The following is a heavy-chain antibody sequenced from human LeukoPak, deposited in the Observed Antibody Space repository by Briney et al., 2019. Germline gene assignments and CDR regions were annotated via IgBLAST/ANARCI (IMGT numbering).Heavy chain of an antibody. Sequence: PGGSLRLSCAASGFTFDDYAMHWVRHAPGKGLEWVSLISGDGGSTYYADSVKGRFTISRDNSKNSLYLQMNSLRTEDTALYYCAKDRRDFGVVIIPYYFDYWGQGTLVTVSS. CDR3: AKDRRDFGVVIIPYYFDY. J-gene: IGHJ4*02. V-gene: IGHV3-43*02. D-gene: IGHD3-3*01. CDR1: GFTFDDYA. CDR2: ISGDGGST.